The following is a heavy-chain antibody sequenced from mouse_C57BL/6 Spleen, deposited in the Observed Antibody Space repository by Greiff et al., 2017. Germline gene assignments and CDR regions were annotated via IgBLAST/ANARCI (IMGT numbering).Heavy chain of an antibody. CDR3: AIQLTEFDY. CDR2: ISSGGSYN. D-gene: IGHD4-1*01. J-gene: IGHJ2*01. V-gene: IGHV5-6*01. CDR1: GFTFSSYG. Sequence: EVKLMESGGDLVKPGGSLKLSCAASGFTFSSYGMSWVRQTPDKRLAWVATISSGGSYNYYPDSVKGRFTISRDNAKKTLYLQMSSLKAEDTAMYYCAIQLTEFDYWGQGTTLTVSS.